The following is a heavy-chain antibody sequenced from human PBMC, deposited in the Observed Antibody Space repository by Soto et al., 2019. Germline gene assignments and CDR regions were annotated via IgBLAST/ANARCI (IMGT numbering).Heavy chain of an antibody. CDR2: IIPVSGTT. D-gene: IGHD1-26*01. CDR3: ARGGRWDSLSSASATFDY. CDR1: GGSLSNYA. Sequence: VQVVQSGAEVKSPGSSVKISCKPSGGSLSNYALSWVRQAPGQGLEWMGGIIPVSGTTKYAQKFEGRLMMTADEPTTTAYMELSGLRYEDTAIYYCARGGRWDSLSSASATFDYWGQGTLVTVSS. V-gene: IGHV1-69*12. J-gene: IGHJ4*02.